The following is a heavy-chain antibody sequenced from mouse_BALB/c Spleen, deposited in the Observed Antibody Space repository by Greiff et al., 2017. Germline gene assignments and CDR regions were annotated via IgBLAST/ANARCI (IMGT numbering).Heavy chain of an antibody. CDR1: GFNIKDTY. J-gene: IGHJ2*01. Sequence: EVQLQQSGAELVKPGASVKLSCTASGFNIKDTYMHWVKQRPEQGLEWIGRIDPANGNTKYDPKFQGKATITADTSSNTAYLQLSSLTSEDTAVYYCARPDHVDYFDYWGQGTTLTGSS. V-gene: IGHV14-3*02. CDR2: IDPANGNT. CDR3: ARPDHVDYFDY.